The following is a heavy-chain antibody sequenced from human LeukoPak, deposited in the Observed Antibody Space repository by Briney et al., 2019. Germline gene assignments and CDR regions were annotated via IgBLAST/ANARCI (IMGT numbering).Heavy chain of an antibody. Sequence: GGSLRLSCAASGFTFSSYWMHWVRQAPGKGLEWVAVISYDGSNKYYADSVKGRFTISRDNSKNTLYLQMNSLRAEDTAVYYCAKDAVHSPYYFDYWGQGTLVTVSS. CDR3: AKDAVHSPYYFDY. CDR1: GFTFSSYW. CDR2: ISYDGSNK. D-gene: IGHD1-1*01. J-gene: IGHJ4*02. V-gene: IGHV3-30*18.